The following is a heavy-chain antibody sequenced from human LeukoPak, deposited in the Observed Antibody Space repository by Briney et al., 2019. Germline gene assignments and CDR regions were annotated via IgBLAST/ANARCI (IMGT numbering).Heavy chain of an antibody. CDR3: ARKYSSSQDDAFDI. J-gene: IGHJ3*02. CDR2: IIPIFGTA. D-gene: IGHD6-13*01. Sequence: SVKVSCKASGGTFSSYAISWVRQAPGQGLEWMGGIIPIFGTANYAQKFQGRVTITADESTSTAYMELSSLRSEDTAVYYCARKYSSSQDDAFDIWGQGTMVTVSS. V-gene: IGHV1-69*13. CDR1: GGTFSSYA.